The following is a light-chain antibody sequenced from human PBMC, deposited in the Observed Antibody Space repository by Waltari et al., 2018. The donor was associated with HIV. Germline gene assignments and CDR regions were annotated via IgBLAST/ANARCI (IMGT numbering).Light chain of an antibody. CDR2: DAS. J-gene: IGKJ4*01. CDR3: QQYADLLLT. CDR1: QDIRHY. Sequence: DIQMTQSPSSLSASVGDKVTITCQASQDIRHYLNWYQKKPGKAPNLLIYDASKLHTGVPSRFSGSGSGTHLTLTITSLQPEDIGTYYCQQYADLLLTFGGGTQVEI. V-gene: IGKV1-33*01.